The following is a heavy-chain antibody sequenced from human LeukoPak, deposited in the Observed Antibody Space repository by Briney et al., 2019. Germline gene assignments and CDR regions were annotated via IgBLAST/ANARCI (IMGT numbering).Heavy chain of an antibody. D-gene: IGHD6-19*01. CDR1: GFIFTNYF. Sequence: GGSLRLSCAASGFIFTNYFMSWVRQVPGKGLEWVGRIKSTLDGGTTDLAAPVKDRFTVSRDDSKETLYLQMNSLKTEDTAIYYCTTGGNVIVAGTRAFDIWGQGTMVTVSS. V-gene: IGHV3-15*01. J-gene: IGHJ3*02. CDR2: IKSTLDGGTT. CDR3: TTGGNVIVAGTRAFDI.